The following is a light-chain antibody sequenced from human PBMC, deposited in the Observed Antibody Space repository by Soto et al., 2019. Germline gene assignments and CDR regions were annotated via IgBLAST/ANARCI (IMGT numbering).Light chain of an antibody. CDR3: QQYGNSPWT. CDR2: GAS. CDR1: QSVGSSY. J-gene: IGKJ1*01. V-gene: IGKV3-20*01. Sequence: EIGLTQSPGTLSLSTGERATLSCRASQSVGSSYLAWYLQKPGQAPRLLIYGASDRATGIPDRFSGSGSGIDFTLIISRLEPEDFAVYYCQQYGNSPWTFGHGNKVEIK.